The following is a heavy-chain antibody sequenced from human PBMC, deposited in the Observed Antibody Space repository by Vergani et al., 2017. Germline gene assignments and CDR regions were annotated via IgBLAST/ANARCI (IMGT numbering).Heavy chain of an antibody. CDR2: IYLGGTT. V-gene: IGHV4-59*01. J-gene: IGHJ6*03. Sequence: QVHLQEAGPGLVKPAETLSLTCTVSGDSMNNYYWNWIRQTPGKGLECIGYIYLGGTTTYNPSLESRVSLSPNTSKNQFSLQLTSVTAADTAVYYCARGPSVVQGHYIYYYSYFMDVWGKGTTVTGSS. D-gene: IGHD2-15*01. CDR3: ARGPSVVQGHYIYYYSYFMDV. CDR1: GDSMNNYY.